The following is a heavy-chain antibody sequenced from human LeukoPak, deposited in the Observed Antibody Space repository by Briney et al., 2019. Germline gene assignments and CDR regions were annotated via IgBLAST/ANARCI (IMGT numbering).Heavy chain of an antibody. Sequence: GGSLRLSCAASGFTFSSFWMSWVRQAPGKGLEWVANIRKDGSLQYYVDSVEGRFTNSRDNAKNSLYLQMNTLRADDTAVYYCTRVSGGYDMSDYWGQGTLVTVSS. CDR3: TRVSGGYDMSDY. J-gene: IGHJ4*02. V-gene: IGHV3-7*03. CDR1: GFTFSSFW. D-gene: IGHD3-9*01. CDR2: IRKDGSLQ.